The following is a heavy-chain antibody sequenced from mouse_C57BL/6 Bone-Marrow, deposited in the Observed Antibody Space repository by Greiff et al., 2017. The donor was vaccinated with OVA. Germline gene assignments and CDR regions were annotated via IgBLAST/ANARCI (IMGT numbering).Heavy chain of an antibody. V-gene: IGHV1-81*01. CDR1: GYTFTSYG. CDR2: IYPRSGNT. CDR3: ARQLRLQRAY. D-gene: IGHD3-2*02. Sequence: VQVVESGAELARPGASVKLSCKASGYTFTSYGISWVKQRTGQGLEWIGEIYPRSGNTYYNEKFKGKATLTADKSSSTAYMELRSLTSEDSAVYFCARQLRLQRAYWGQGTLVTVSA. J-gene: IGHJ3*01.